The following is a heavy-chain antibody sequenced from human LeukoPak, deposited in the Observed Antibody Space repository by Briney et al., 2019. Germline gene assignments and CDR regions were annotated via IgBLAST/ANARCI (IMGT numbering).Heavy chain of an antibody. D-gene: IGHD4-23*01. CDR3: ASDGDYGGNSGVWFDP. Sequence: ASVKVSYKASGYTFTGYYMHWVRQAPGQGLEWMGWINPNSGGTNYAQKFQGRVTMTRDTSISTAYMELSRLRSDDTAVYYCASDGDYGGNSGVWFDPWGQGTLVTVSS. V-gene: IGHV1-2*02. CDR2: INPNSGGT. J-gene: IGHJ5*02. CDR1: GYTFTGYY.